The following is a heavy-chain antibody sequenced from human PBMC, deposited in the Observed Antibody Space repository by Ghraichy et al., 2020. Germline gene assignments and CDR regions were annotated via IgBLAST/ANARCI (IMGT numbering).Heavy chain of an antibody. Sequence: SETLSLTCAVSGYSISSGYYWGWIRQPPGKGLEWIGSIYHSGSTYYNPSLKSRVTISVDTSKNQFSLKLSSVTAADTAVYYCARDLTVTTYYYGMDVWGQGTTVTVSS. CDR3: ARDLTVTTYYYGMDV. V-gene: IGHV4-38-2*02. CDR2: IYHSGST. CDR1: GYSISSGYY. D-gene: IGHD4-17*01. J-gene: IGHJ6*02.